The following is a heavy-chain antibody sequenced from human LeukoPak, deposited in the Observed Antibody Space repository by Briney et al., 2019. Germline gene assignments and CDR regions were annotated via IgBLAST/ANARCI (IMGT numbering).Heavy chain of an antibody. CDR3: ARVGYSYVINDWSRTGLGAYPTKYYYHMDV. Sequence: PSETLSLTCAVYGGSFSGYYWSWIRQPPGKGLVWFGEINHSGSTNYNPSLKSRVTISGDTSKNQFSLKLSSVTAADTAVYFCARVGYSYVINDWSRTGLGAYPTKYYYHMDVWGKGTTVTVSS. V-gene: IGHV4-34*01. CDR1: GGSFSGYY. J-gene: IGHJ6*03. D-gene: IGHD5-18*01. CDR2: INHSGST.